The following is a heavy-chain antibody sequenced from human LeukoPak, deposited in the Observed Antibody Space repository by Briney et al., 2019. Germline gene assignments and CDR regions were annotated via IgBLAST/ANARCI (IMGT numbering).Heavy chain of an antibody. CDR1: GGSISSSSYY. J-gene: IGHJ4*02. CDR3: ASSTSGSYYRGGYYFDY. CDR2: ICYSGST. Sequence: PSETLSLTCTVSGGSISSSSYYWGWIRQPPGKGREWIGSICYSGSTYYNPSLKSRVTISVDTSKNQFSLKLSSVTAADTAVYYCASSTSGSYYRGGYYFDYWGQGTLVTVSS. D-gene: IGHD1-26*01. V-gene: IGHV4-39*01.